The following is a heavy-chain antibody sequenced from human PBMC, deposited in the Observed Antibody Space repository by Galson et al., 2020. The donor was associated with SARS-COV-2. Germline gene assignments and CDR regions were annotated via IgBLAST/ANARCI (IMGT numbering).Heavy chain of an antibody. CDR2: IYHTGKN. CDR1: GGSISSSHW. Sequence: SETLSLTCTVSGGSISSSHWWSWVRQPPGQGLEWIGEIYHTGKNNYSPSLKSRITISMDKSQNQFSLKLSSVTAADTAVYYCARDPYYDPYGLDVWGQGTTVTVSS. D-gene: IGHD3-3*01. V-gene: IGHV4-4*02. CDR3: ARDPYYDPYGLDV. J-gene: IGHJ6*02.